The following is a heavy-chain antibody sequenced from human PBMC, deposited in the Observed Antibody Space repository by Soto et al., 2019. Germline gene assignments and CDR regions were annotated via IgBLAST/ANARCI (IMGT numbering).Heavy chain of an antibody. V-gene: IGHV3-15*01. D-gene: IGHD3-22*01. CDR1: VFTFSEAW. Sequence: PRGSLRLSCSTSVFTFSEAWMGWFRQAPGKGLEWVGRIKSRGSGGTTDYAAPVKGRFTISRDDSKRTVYLQMNSLEIEDTAVYYCSWSDYHYFGPWGQGTLVTVSS. CDR2: IKSRGSGGTT. CDR3: SWSDYHYFGP. J-gene: IGHJ5*02.